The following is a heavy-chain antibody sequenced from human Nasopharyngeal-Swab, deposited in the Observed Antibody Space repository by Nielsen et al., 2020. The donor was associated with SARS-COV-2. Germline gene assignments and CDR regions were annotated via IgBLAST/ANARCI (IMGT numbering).Heavy chain of an antibody. Sequence: WICQPPGKGLEWMGYIYYSGNTNYNPSLKSRLTISVDTSKNQFSLRLISVTAADTAVYYCAREDASPTAFFDSWGQGMLVTVSS. CDR3: AREDASPTAFFDS. V-gene: IGHV4-59*01. D-gene: IGHD6-6*01. J-gene: IGHJ4*02. CDR2: IYYSGNT.